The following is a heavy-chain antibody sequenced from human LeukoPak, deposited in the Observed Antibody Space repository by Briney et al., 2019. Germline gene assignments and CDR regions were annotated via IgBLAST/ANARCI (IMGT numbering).Heavy chain of an antibody. V-gene: IGHV1-3*01. CDR1: GYTFTSYA. D-gene: IGHD4-17*01. CDR2: INAGNGNT. Sequence: ASVKFSCQASGYTFTSYAMHWVRQAPGQRLEWMGWINAGNGNTKYSQKFQGRVTITRDTSASTAYMELSSLRSEDTAVYYCASETTVTTSEAFDIWGQGTMVTVSS. J-gene: IGHJ3*02. CDR3: ASETTVTTSEAFDI.